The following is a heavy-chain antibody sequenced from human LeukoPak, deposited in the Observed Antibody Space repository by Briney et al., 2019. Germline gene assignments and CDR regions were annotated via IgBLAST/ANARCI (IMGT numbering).Heavy chain of an antibody. CDR3: ARVSWSPGTSYYYMDV. CDR1: GGSISSYY. V-gene: IGHV4-59*01. Sequence: PSETLSLTCTVSGGSISSYYWSWIRQPPGKGLEWIGYIHDSGTTNYNPSLKSRVTISVDTSKNQFSLKVSSVTAADTAVYYCARVSWSPGTSYYYMDVWGKGTTVTVSS. J-gene: IGHJ6*03. D-gene: IGHD1-1*01. CDR2: IHDSGTT.